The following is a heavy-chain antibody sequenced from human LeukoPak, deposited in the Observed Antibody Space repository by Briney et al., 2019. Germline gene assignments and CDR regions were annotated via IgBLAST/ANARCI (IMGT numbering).Heavy chain of an antibody. J-gene: IGHJ3*02. CDR2: ISGSGCST. V-gene: IGHV3-23*01. CDR1: GFTFSSYA. CDR3: AKPLYYYGSGSYEGPNDAFDI. D-gene: IGHD3-10*01. Sequence: GGSLRLSCAASGFTFSSYAMSWVRQAPGKGLKWVSAISGSGCSTYYADSVKGRFTISRDNSKNTLYLQMNSLRAEDTAVYYCAKPLYYYGSGSYEGPNDAFDIWGQGTMVTVSS.